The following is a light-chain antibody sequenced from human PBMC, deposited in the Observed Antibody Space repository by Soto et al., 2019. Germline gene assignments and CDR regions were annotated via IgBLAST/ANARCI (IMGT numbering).Light chain of an antibody. J-gene: IGLJ1*01. CDR1: SSDVGGHNY. V-gene: IGLV2-14*01. Sequence: QSALTQPASVSGSPGQSITISCTETSSDVGGHNYVSWYQQHPGKAPKLMIYEVTNRPSGVSNRFSGSKSGNTASLTISGLQAEDEADYYCGSYTSSSTYVFGTGTKLTVL. CDR3: GSYTSSSTYV. CDR2: EVT.